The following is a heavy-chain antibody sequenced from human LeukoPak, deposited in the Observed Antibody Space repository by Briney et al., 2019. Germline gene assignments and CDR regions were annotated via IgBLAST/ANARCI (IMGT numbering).Heavy chain of an antibody. CDR1: GFTFSSYA. V-gene: IGHV3-23*01. J-gene: IGHJ4*02. CDR2: ISGSGGST. D-gene: IGHD3-22*01. Sequence: GGSLRLSCAAPGFTFSSYAMSWVRQAPGKGLEWVSAISGSGGSTYYADSVKGRSSISRDISKNTLYLQMNSLRAEDTAVYYCAKEAYYFDGSAYYSDYFDYWGQGTLVTVSS. CDR3: AKEAYYFDGSAYYSDYFDY.